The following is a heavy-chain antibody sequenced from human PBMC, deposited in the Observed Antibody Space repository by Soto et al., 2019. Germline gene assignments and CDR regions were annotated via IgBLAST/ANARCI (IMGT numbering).Heavy chain of an antibody. J-gene: IGHJ6*02. CDR2: ISSSSSTI. D-gene: IGHD3-16*02. Sequence: EVQLVESGGGLVQPGGSLRLSCAASGFTFSSYSMNWVRQAPGKGLEWVSYISSSSSTIYYADSVKGRFTISRDNAKNSLYLQMNSLRYEDTAVYFCAREYDYVWGSYRTYYYYYRMDVWGQGTTVTVSS. CDR1: GFTFSSYS. V-gene: IGHV3-48*02. CDR3: AREYDYVWGSYRTYYYYYRMDV.